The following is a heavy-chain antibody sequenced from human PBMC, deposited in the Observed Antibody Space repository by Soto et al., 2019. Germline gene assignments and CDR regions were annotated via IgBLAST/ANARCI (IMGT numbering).Heavy chain of an antibody. J-gene: IGHJ4*02. Sequence: QVQLVQSGAEVKKPGASVKVSCKASGYTFTSYAMHWVRQAPGQRLEWMGWINAGNGNTKYSQKFQGRVTITRDTSASTAYMELSSVRSEDTAVYYCARAQNLEMATPWGQGTLVTVSS. CDR3: ARAQNLEMATP. V-gene: IGHV1-3*01. D-gene: IGHD5-12*01. CDR2: INAGNGNT. CDR1: GYTFTSYA.